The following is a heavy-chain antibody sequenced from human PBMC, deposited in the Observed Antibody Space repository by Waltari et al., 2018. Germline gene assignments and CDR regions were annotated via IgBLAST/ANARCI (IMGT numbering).Heavy chain of an antibody. J-gene: IGHJ1*01. CDR1: GFIFNNYG. CDR3: VRGRLTTVVTPWDF. V-gene: IGHV3-21*02. CDR2: ISGSGNKI. Sequence: EVQLVESGGGLVKPGGSLRLACEASGFIFNNYGMHWVRQAPGKWLEWVSFISGSGNKIYYEDSVKGRFSMSRDNAKNVLYLQMSGLRAEDTALYYCVRGRLTTVVTPWDFWGQGTLVTVSS. D-gene: IGHD4-17*01.